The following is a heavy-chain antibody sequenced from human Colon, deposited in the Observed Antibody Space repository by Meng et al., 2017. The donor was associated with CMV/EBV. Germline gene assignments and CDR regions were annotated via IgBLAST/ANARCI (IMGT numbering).Heavy chain of an antibody. V-gene: IGHV3-15*07. CDR2: IKVKTDGVTT. CDR3: ATVHKVIG. D-gene: IGHD3-10*01. CDR1: GFNFSNTW. J-gene: IGHJ4*02. Sequence: LYCAASGFNFSNTWMHWVRQAPGKGLEWVGRIKVKTDGVTTDYAAPVKGRFTISRDDSRNTLYLQMSGLKTEDTAVYYCATVHKVIGWGQGTLVTVSS.